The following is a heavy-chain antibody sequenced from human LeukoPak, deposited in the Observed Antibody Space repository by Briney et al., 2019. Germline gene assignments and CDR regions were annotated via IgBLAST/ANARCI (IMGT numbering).Heavy chain of an antibody. CDR3: ALPLRDGDFYFDY. V-gene: IGHV3-74*01. CDR1: GFTFGNYW. J-gene: IGHJ4*02. D-gene: IGHD4-17*01. Sequence: TGGSLRLSCAASGFTFGNYWMHWVRQAPGKGLVWVSRINRDGRSTNYADSVKGRFTISRDNAKNTVLLQMNSLRAEDTAVYYCALPLRDGDFYFDYWGQGALVTVSS. CDR2: INRDGRST.